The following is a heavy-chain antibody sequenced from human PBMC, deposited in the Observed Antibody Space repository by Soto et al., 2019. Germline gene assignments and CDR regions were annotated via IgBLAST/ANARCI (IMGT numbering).Heavy chain of an antibody. CDR3: ARDTFLIAAALDY. D-gene: IGHD6-13*01. J-gene: IGHJ4*02. CDR2: ISYDGSNK. V-gene: IGHV3-30-3*01. CDR1: GFTFSSYA. Sequence: PGGSLRLSCAASGFTFSSYAMHWVRQAPGKGLEWVAVISYDGSNKYYADSVKGRFTISRDNSKNTLYLQMNSLRAEDTAVYYCARDTFLIAAALDYWGQGTLVTVSS.